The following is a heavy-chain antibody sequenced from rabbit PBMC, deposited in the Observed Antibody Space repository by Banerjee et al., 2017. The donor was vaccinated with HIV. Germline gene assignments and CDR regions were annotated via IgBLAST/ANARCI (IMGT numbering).Heavy chain of an antibody. CDR2: IDAGGSGDT. D-gene: IGHD2-1*01. CDR1: GFSFSSSQW. V-gene: IGHV1S40*01. Sequence: QSLEESGGDLVKPGASLTLTCTASGFSFSSSQWICWVRQAPGKGLEWIACIDAGGSGDTYYASWAKGRFAISRTSSTTVTLKMTSLTAADAATYLCGGANYVAGDYSLWGPGSVV. CDR3: GGANYVAGDYSL. J-gene: IGHJ4*01.